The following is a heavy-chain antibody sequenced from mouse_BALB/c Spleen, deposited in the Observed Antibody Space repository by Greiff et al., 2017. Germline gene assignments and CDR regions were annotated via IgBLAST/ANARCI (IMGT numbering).Heavy chain of an antibody. J-gene: IGHJ4*01. D-gene: IGHD2-1*01. CDR3: ARSGNGDAMDY. CDR1: GFTFSSFG. CDR2: ISSGSSTI. Sequence: VQLKESGGGLVQPGGSRKLSCAASGFTFSSFGMHWVRQAPEKGLEWVAYISSGSSTIYYADTVKGRFTISRDNPKNTLFLQMTSLRSEDTAMYYCARSGNGDAMDYWGQGTSVTVSS. V-gene: IGHV5-17*02.